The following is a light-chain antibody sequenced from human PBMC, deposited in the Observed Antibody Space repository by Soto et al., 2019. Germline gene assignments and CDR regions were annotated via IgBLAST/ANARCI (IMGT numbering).Light chain of an antibody. CDR3: QQYKDWPRLT. J-gene: IGKJ5*01. V-gene: IGKV3-15*01. CDR2: GAS. Sequence: IVMTQSPVTLSVSPGERATLSCRASQSVSTNLAWYQQKPGQAPRLLIYGASTRATGIPASFSGSGSGTEFTLTISSLQSEDFAVYYCQQYKDWPRLTFVQGTRLEIK. CDR1: QSVSTN.